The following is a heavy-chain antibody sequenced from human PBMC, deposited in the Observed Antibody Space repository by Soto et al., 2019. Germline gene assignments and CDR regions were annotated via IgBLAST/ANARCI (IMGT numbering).Heavy chain of an antibody. CDR2: ISAYNGNT. V-gene: IGHV1-18*01. CDR1: GYTFSSYG. D-gene: IGHD3-3*01. CDR3: ARSHRYDFWSGYEQRYFDY. J-gene: IGHJ4*02. Sequence: GVSVNLSCKASGYTFSSYGISLVRQAPRQGLEWMGWISAYNGNTNYAQKLQGRVTMTTDTSTSTAYMELRSLRSDDTAVYYCARSHRYDFWSGYEQRYFDYWGQGTLVTVSS.